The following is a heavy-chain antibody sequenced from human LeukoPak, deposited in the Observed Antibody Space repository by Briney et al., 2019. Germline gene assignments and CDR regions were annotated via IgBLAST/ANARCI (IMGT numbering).Heavy chain of an antibody. CDR2: IYASGST. CDR3: ARPTRPGYSYGIDAFDI. D-gene: IGHD5-18*01. V-gene: IGHV4-4*07. Sequence: SETLSLTCTVSGVSISSYYWSWIRQPAGKGLEWIGRIYASGSTNYNPSLKSRVTISVDTSKNQFSLKLSSVTAADTAVYYCARPTRPGYSYGIDAFDIWGQGTMVTVSS. J-gene: IGHJ3*02. CDR1: GVSISSYY.